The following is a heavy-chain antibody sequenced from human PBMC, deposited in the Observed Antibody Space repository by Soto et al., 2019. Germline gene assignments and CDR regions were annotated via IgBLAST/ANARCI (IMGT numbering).Heavy chain of an antibody. J-gene: IGHJ5*02. Sequence: PSETLSLTCAVSGGSISSGGYSWIWIRQPPGKGLEWIGYIYYSGSTYYNPSLKSRVTISVDRSKNQFSLKLSSVTAADTAVYYCARDMGGNSWYHWLDPWGQGTLVTVSS. CDR3: ARDMGGNSWYHWLDP. V-gene: IGHV4-30-2*01. CDR1: GGSISSGGYS. CDR2: IYYSGST. D-gene: IGHD6-13*01.